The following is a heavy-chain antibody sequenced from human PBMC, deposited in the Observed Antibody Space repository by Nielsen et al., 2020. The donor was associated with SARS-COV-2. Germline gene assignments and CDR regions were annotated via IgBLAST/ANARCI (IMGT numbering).Heavy chain of an antibody. CDR3: ARDPDIAAAGYFDY. J-gene: IGHJ4*02. V-gene: IGHV3-33*01. CDR1: GFSFTDYG. D-gene: IGHD6-13*01. CDR2: IWHDGSKR. Sequence: GGSLRLSCAASGFSFTDYGMHWVRQAPGQGLEWVAVIWHDGSKRNYASSVEGRFTISRDNSKNTLYLQMNSLRAEDTAVYYCARDPDIAAAGYFDYWGQGTLVTVSS.